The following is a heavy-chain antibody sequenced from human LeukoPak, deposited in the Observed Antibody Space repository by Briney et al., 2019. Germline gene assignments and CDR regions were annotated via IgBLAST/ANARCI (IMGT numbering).Heavy chain of an antibody. CDR3: ARDLSRNSGSYYGWFDP. V-gene: IGHV1-8*01. CDR1: GYTFTSYD. Sequence: GASVKVSCKSSGYTFTSYDINWVRQATGQGLEWMGWMNPNSGNTGYAQRFQGRVTMTRDTSISTAYMELRSLRSDDTAVYYCARDLSRNSGSYYGWFDPWGQGTLVTVSS. CDR2: MNPNSGNT. D-gene: IGHD1-26*01. J-gene: IGHJ5*02.